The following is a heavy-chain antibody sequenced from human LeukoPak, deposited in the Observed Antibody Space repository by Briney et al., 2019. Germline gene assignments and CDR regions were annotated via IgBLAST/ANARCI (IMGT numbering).Heavy chain of an antibody. V-gene: IGHV3-30*04. D-gene: IGHD6-13*01. Sequence: GGSLRLSCAASGFTFSSYALHWVRQAPGEGLEWVAVIAYDGSDKYYADSVKGRFTVSRDNSKDTLYLEMNSLRPEDTAVYYCAKTRPLDSSSWSHGDYWGQGTLVTVSS. CDR2: IAYDGSDK. CDR1: GFTFSSYA. J-gene: IGHJ4*02. CDR3: AKTRPLDSSSWSHGDY.